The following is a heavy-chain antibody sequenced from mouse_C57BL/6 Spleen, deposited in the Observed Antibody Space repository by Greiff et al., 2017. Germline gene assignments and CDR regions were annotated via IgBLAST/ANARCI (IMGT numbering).Heavy chain of an antibody. J-gene: IGHJ1*03. Sequence: EVQLQQSGPVLVKPGASVKMSCKASGYTFTDYYMNWVKQSHGKSLEWIGVINPYNGGTSYNQKFKGKASLTVDKSSSTAYMELNSLTSEDSAVYYCARTGGPRYFDVWGTGTTVTVSS. CDR3: ARTGGPRYFDV. D-gene: IGHD3-3*01. V-gene: IGHV1-19*01. CDR1: GYTFTDYY. CDR2: INPYNGGT.